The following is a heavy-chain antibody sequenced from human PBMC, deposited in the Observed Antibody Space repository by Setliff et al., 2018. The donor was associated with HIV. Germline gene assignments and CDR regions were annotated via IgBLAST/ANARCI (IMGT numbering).Heavy chain of an antibody. CDR3: ARAPIYCGGDCYLFDY. D-gene: IGHD2-21*02. Sequence: GASVKVSCKASGYTFFEYYMFWLRQAPGQGLEWMGWINPYNGATKSAHKFQGRVTVTRDTSITTTYMELTRLTSDDTAIYYCARAPIYCGGDCYLFDYWVPETLLVTVSS. V-gene: IGHV1-2*02. J-gene: IGHJ4*03. CDR2: INPYNGAT. CDR1: GYTFFEYY.